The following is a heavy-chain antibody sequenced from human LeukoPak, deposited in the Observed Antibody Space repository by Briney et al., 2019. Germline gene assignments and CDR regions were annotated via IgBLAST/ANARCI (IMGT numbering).Heavy chain of an antibody. D-gene: IGHD3-3*01. Sequence: SVKVSFTASGGTFSIYAISWVRLAPGQGLEWMGGIIPIFGTANYAQKFQGRVTITTDESTSTAYMELSSLRSADTAVYYCARDRGITIFGVVPVGDNWFDPWGQGTLVTVSS. J-gene: IGHJ5*02. CDR1: GGTFSIYA. V-gene: IGHV1-69*05. CDR3: ARDRGITIFGVVPVGDNWFDP. CDR2: IIPIFGTA.